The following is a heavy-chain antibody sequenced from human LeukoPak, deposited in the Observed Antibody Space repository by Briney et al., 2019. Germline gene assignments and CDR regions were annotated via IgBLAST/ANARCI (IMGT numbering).Heavy chain of an antibody. Sequence: SQTLSLTCDISGDSVSSNSAAWHWIRQSPSRGLEWLGRTYYRSKWYNDYAVSLKSRITINPDTSKNQFSLQVNSVTPEDTALYYCARGTRYSSGWTFDYWGQGTPVTVSS. CDR2: TYYRSKWYN. J-gene: IGHJ4*02. D-gene: IGHD6-19*01. CDR3: ARGTRYSSGWTFDY. V-gene: IGHV6-1*01. CDR1: GDSVSSNSAA.